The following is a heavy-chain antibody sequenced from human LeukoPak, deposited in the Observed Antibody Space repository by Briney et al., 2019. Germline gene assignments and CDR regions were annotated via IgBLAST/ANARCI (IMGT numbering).Heavy chain of an antibody. V-gene: IGHV3-43*02. D-gene: IGHD6-19*01. CDR1: GFTFHNYA. CDR3: AKDIGSGWSFDY. Sequence: PGGSLRLSCAASGFTFHNYAMHWVRRAPGKGLEWVSLIKGNGDTTYNADSVKGRFTISRDNSKNSLYLQINSLRTEDTALYYCAKDIGSGWSFDYWGQGTLVTVSS. CDR2: IKGNGDTT. J-gene: IGHJ4*02.